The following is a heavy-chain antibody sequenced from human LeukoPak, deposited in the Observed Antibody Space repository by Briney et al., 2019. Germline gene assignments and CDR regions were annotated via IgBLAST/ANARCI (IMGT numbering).Heavy chain of an antibody. CDR3: ANQGGGLTEVGYYMDV. J-gene: IGHJ6*03. CDR1: GFTFGDYA. V-gene: IGHV3-49*04. Sequence: GGSLRLSCTASGFTFGDYALNWVRQAPGKGLEWVGFIRSNAYGGTTEYAASVKGRFTISRDDSKSIAYLQMNSLKTEDTAVYYCANQGGGLTEVGYYMDVWGKGTTVTVSS. D-gene: IGHD3-16*01. CDR2: IRSNAYGGTT.